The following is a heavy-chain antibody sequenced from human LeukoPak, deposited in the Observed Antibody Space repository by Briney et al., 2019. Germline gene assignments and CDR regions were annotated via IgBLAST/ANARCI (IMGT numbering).Heavy chain of an antibody. CDR3: ARDHRGPGWFDP. D-gene: IGHD2-2*01. CDR2: IYYSGST. V-gene: IGHV4-39*07. J-gene: IGHJ5*02. CDR1: GGSISSSSYY. Sequence: SETLSLTCTVSGGSISSSSYYWGWIRQPPGKGLEWIGSIYYSGSTYYNPSLKSRVTISVDTSKNQFSLKLSSVTAADTAVYYCARDHRGPGWFDPWGQGTLVTVSS.